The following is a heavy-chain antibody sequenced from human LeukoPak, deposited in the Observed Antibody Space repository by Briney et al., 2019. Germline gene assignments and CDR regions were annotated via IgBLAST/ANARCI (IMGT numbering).Heavy chain of an antibody. D-gene: IGHD4-23*01. V-gene: IGHV3-7*01. Sequence: PGGSPRLSCAASGFTFSGYWMSWVRQAPGKGLEWVANIKQDGSEKNYVDSVKGRFTISRDNAKNSLYLQMNSLRAEDTAVYYCAANSYFDYWGQGTLVTVSS. CDR3: AANSYFDY. J-gene: IGHJ4*02. CDR2: IKQDGSEK. CDR1: GFTFSGYW.